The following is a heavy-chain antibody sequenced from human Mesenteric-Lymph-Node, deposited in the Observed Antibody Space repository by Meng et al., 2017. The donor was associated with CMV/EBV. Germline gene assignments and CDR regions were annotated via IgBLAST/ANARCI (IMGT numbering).Heavy chain of an antibody. D-gene: IGHD5-24*01. V-gene: IGHV4-31*03. J-gene: IGHJ4*02. CDR2: IYYSGST. CDR3: ARGGVGWLQLDY. Sequence: CTCSGDSITSGGYYCSWIRQHPGKAIEWIGYIYYSGSTYYNPSLKSRVTISVDTSKNQFSLKLSSVTAADTAVYYCARGGVGWLQLDYWGQGTLVTVSS. CDR1: GDSITSGGYY.